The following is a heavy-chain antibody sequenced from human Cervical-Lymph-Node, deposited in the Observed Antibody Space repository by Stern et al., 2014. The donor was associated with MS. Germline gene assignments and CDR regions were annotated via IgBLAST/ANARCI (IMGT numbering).Heavy chain of an antibody. J-gene: IGHJ6*02. V-gene: IGHV3-33*01. CDR3: ARDSTPSYYYYYGMDV. CDR1: GFTFSSYG. D-gene: IGHD2/OR15-2a*01. CDR2: IWYDGSNK. Sequence: VQLVESGGGVVQPGRSLRLSCAASGFTFSSYGMHWVRQAPGKGLEWVAVIWYDGSNKYSADSVKGRFTISRDNSKNTLYLQMNSLRAEYTAVYYCARDSTPSYYYYYGMDVWGQGTTVTVSS.